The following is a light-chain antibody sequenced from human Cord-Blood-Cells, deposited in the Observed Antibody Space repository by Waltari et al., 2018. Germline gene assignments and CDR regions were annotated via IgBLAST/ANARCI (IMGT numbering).Light chain of an antibody. CDR1: SSDVGSYNL. V-gene: IGLV2-23*01. Sequence: QSALTQPASVSGSPGQSITISCTGTSSDVGSYNLVSWYQQHPGKAPKLMLYEGSKLPPGVSNRFSVSKSGNTASLTISGRQAEDEADYYCCSYAGSSTSVFGTGTKVTVL. CDR3: CSYAGSSTSV. CDR2: EGS. J-gene: IGLJ1*01.